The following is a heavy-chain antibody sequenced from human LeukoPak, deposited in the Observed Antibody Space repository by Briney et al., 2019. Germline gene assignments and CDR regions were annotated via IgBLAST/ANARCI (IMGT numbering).Heavy chain of an antibody. CDR1: GVTFSSYA. Sequence: GGSLRLSCAASGVTFSSYAMHWVRQAPGKGLEWVAVISYDGSNKYYADSVKGRSTISRDTSKNTLHLQMTSLGADATAVYYCAREQDQYSSSLFGMDVWGRGTTVTVSS. CDR3: AREQDQYSSSLFGMDV. J-gene: IGHJ6*02. CDR2: ISYDGSNK. D-gene: IGHD6-13*01. V-gene: IGHV3-30-3*01.